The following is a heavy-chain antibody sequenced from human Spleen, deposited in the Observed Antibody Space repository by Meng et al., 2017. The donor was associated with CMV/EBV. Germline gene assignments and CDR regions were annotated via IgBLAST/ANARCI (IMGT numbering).Heavy chain of an antibody. J-gene: IGHJ4*02. CDR2: IKSDGNTK. CDR3: AREQPHTYFFDS. D-gene: IGHD5-18*01. CDR1: AFTVTRYH. Sequence: CQASAFTVTRYHMHWVRQAPGQGLEWMAMIKSDGNTKIYAEKFHDRVTMTRDTSTSTLYLELSSLRSEDTAVYYCAREQPHTYFFDSWGQGALVTVSS. V-gene: IGHV1-46*01.